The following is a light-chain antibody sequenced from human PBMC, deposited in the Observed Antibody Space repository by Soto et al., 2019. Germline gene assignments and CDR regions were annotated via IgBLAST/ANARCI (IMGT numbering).Light chain of an antibody. CDR3: CSYADSSPVI. V-gene: IGLV2-23*02. CDR1: SSDVGSYNL. CDR2: EVS. Sequence: QSALTQPASVSGSPGQSITISCTGTSSDVGSYNLVSWHQQHPGKAPELMIYEVSKRPSGVSNRFSGSKSGNTASLTISGLQAEDEADYYCCSYADSSPVIFGGGTKLTVL. J-gene: IGLJ2*01.